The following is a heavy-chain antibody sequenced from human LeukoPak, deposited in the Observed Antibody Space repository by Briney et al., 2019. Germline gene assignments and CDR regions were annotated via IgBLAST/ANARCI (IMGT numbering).Heavy chain of an antibody. CDR1: GGSISSYY. CDR2: IYTSGST. Sequence: SETLSLTCTVSGGSISSYYWSWIRQPAGKGLEWIGRIYTSGSTNYNPSLKSRVTISVDTSKNQFSLKLSSVTAADTAVYYCARGARITIFGVVIPPRFDYWGQGTLVTVSS. J-gene: IGHJ4*02. V-gene: IGHV4-4*07. D-gene: IGHD3-3*01. CDR3: ARGARITIFGVVIPPRFDY.